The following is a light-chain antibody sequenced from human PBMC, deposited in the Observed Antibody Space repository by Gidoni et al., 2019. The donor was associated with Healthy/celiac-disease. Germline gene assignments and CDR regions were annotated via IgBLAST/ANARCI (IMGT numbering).Light chain of an antibody. CDR2: GAS. CDR1: QSVSSSY. CDR3: QQYGSSPYT. Sequence: ELVFTQSPVTLSSSPGARATLPCRASQSVSSSYLAWYQQKPGQAPRLLIYGASSRATGIPDRFSGSGSGTDFTLTISRLEPEDVAVYYCQQYGSSPYTFGQGTKLEIK. V-gene: IGKV3-20*01. J-gene: IGKJ2*01.